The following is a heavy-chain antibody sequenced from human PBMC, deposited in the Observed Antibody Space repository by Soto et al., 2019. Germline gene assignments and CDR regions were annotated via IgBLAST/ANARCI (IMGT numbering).Heavy chain of an antibody. J-gene: IGHJ4*02. Sequence: PSETLSLTCAVYGGSFSGYYWSWIRQPPGKGLEWIGEINHSGSTNYNPSLKSRVTISVDTSKNQFSLKLSSVTAADTAVYYCARGGGRRIQLWSPQNFDYWGQGTLVTVSS. D-gene: IGHD5-18*01. CDR3: ARGGGRRIQLWSPQNFDY. CDR2: INHSGST. V-gene: IGHV4-34*01. CDR1: GGSFSGYY.